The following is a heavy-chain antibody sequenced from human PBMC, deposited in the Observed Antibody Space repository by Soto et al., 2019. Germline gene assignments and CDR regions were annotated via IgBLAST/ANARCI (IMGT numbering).Heavy chain of an antibody. CDR1: GGSFSGYY. Sequence: QVQLQQWGAGLLKPSETLSLTCAVYGGSFSGYYWSWIRQPPGKGLEWIGEINHSGSTNYNPSLKSRVTISVDTSKIQFSLKMSSVTAADTAVYYCARGQYSSSWYYYYGMDVWGQGTTVTVSS. D-gene: IGHD6-13*01. J-gene: IGHJ6*02. V-gene: IGHV4-34*01. CDR2: INHSGST. CDR3: ARGQYSSSWYYYYGMDV.